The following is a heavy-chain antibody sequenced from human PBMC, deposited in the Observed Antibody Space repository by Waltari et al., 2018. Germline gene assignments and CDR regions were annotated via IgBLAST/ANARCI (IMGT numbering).Heavy chain of an antibody. J-gene: IGHJ4*02. V-gene: IGHV3-7*01. CDR3: ATSGWYCFDY. Sequence: EVQLVESGGGLVQPGGSLKPSCPASGFTLRSFWMNWVRQTPGRGLEWVAGIKQDGSEKYYADSVKGRFTISRDNAKNSLYLQMNSLRAEDTAVYYCATSGWYCFDYWGQGTLVTVSS. CDR2: IKQDGSEK. CDR1: GFTLRSFW. D-gene: IGHD6-19*01.